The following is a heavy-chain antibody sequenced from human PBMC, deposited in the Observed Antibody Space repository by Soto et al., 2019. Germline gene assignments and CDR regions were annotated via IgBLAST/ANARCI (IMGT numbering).Heavy chain of an antibody. CDR1: GDSISSSNW. Sequence: SETLSLTCVVSGDSISSSNWWTWVRQPPGKGLEWIGEIYHSGSTNYNPSLKSRVTKSVDKSKNQFSLKLSSVTAAGTAVYYCATERETSYWSGYDYWGQGTLVTVSS. J-gene: IGHJ4*02. CDR3: ATERETSYWSGYDY. CDR2: IYHSGST. D-gene: IGHD3-3*01. V-gene: IGHV4-4*02.